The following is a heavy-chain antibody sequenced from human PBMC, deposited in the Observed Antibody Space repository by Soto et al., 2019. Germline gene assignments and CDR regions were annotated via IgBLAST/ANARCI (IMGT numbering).Heavy chain of an antibody. Sequence: GGSLRLSCAASGFTFSSYAMSWVRQAPGKGLEWVSAISGSGGSTYYADSVKGRFTISRDNSKNTLYLQMNSLRAEDTAVYYCAKDRVLLSSGYVFDYWGQGTLVTVSS. D-gene: IGHD3-22*01. CDR3: AKDRVLLSSGYVFDY. J-gene: IGHJ4*02. CDR2: ISGSGGST. V-gene: IGHV3-23*01. CDR1: GFTFSSYA.